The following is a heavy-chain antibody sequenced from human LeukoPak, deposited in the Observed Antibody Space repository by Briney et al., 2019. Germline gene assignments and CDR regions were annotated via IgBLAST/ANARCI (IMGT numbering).Heavy chain of an antibody. Sequence: ASVRVSCKSSVYTFTSFALSWVRQAPGQGLEWMGWISAYSGDTNYAPKFQDRLTMTTDTSPSTAYMELRSLRYDDTAVYYCAREFGGRGTFDIWGQGTMIIVPS. CDR2: ISAYSGDT. CDR3: AREFGGRGTFDI. CDR1: VYTFTSFA. J-gene: IGHJ3*02. V-gene: IGHV1-18*01. D-gene: IGHD3-16*01.